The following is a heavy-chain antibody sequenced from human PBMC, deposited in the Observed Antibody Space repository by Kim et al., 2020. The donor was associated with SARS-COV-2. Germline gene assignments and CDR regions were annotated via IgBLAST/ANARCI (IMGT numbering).Heavy chain of an antibody. CDR1: GGTFSSYA. CDR3: ARDRKVRGGIDY. V-gene: IGHV1-69*13. Sequence: SVKVSCKASGGTFSSYAISWVRQAPGQGLEWMGGIIPIFGTANYAQKFQGRVTITADESTSTAYMELSSLRSEDTAVYYCARDRKVRGGIDYWGQGTLVTVSS. D-gene: IGHD3-10*01. J-gene: IGHJ4*02. CDR2: IIPIFGTA.